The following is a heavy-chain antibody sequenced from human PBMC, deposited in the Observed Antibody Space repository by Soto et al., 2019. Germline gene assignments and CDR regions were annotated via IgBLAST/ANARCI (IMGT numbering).Heavy chain of an antibody. CDR3: AKTISISGVIIDAFDV. Sequence: GGSLRLSCAASGFTFSSYAMSWVRQAPGKGLEWVSAISGSVGSTYYADSVKGRFTISRDNSKNTLYLEMNSLRTEDTAVYYCAKTISISGVIIDAFDVWGQGTMVTVSS. CDR1: GFTFSSYA. J-gene: IGHJ3*01. D-gene: IGHD3-3*01. V-gene: IGHV3-23*01. CDR2: ISGSVGST.